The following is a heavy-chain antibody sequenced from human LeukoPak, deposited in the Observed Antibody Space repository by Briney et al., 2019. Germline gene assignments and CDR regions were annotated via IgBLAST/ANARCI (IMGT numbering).Heavy chain of an antibody. D-gene: IGHD3-10*01. CDR3: AKDLKSMVRGACMDA. CDR2: ITYDGYYK. J-gene: IGHJ6*02. Sequence: GGSLRLSCAASGFTVSSNYMSWVRQAPGKGLEWVAVITYDGYYKYYADSVKGRFTISSDNSKNTLFLQMNSLRAEDTAVYYCAKDLKSMVRGACMDAWGQGTTVTVSS. CDR1: GFTVSSNY. V-gene: IGHV3-30*18.